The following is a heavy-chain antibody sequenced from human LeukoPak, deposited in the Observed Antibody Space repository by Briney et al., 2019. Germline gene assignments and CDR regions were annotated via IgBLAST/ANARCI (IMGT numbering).Heavy chain of an antibody. V-gene: IGHV1-69*04. J-gene: IGHJ4*02. CDR2: IFPIFDIA. CDR1: GGPFINYA. CDR3: ARDEALIVDGPGEPIDF. D-gene: IGHD2/OR15-2a*01. Sequence: SVKVSCKASGGPFINYAFNWVRQAPGQGLEWMGRIFPIFDIANYSQKFQGRVTITADKSTSTVYMELSSLRFEDTAVYYCARDEALIVDGPGEPIDFWGQETQVTVSS.